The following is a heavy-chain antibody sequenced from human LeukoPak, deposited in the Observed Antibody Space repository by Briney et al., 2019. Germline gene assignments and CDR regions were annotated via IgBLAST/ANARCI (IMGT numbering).Heavy chain of an antibody. Sequence: GSSVKVSCRASGGTFSSYAISWVRQAPGQGLEWMGRIIPILGIANYAQKFQGRVTITADKSTSTAYMELSSLRSEDTAVYYCARVGPPSTTMIENYGMDVWGQGTTVTVSS. D-gene: IGHD3-22*01. V-gene: IGHV1-69*04. CDR3: ARVGPPSTTMIENYGMDV. CDR1: GGTFSSYA. CDR2: IIPILGIA. J-gene: IGHJ6*02.